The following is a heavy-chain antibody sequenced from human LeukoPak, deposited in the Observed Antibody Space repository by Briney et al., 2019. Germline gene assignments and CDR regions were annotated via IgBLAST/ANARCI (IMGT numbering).Heavy chain of an antibody. J-gene: IGHJ4*02. Sequence: ASVKVSCKASGGTFSSYAISWVRQAPGQGLEWMGGIIPIFGTANYAQTFQGRVTITADESTSTAYMELSSLRSEDTAVYYCARFSTGYSYAPIDYWGQGTLVTVSS. CDR3: ARFSTGYSYAPIDY. D-gene: IGHD5-18*01. CDR1: GGTFSSYA. V-gene: IGHV1-69*13. CDR2: IIPIFGTA.